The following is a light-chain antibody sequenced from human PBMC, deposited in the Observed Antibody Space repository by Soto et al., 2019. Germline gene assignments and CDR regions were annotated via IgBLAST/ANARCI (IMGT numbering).Light chain of an antibody. CDR1: QSLLHDDGNTY. Sequence: DVVLTQTPLSSPVTLGQPASISCRASQSLLHDDGNTYLSWLQQRQGQPPRLLIYKTCNRFSGGPERFSGSGAGTDFTLKISRVEAADVGVYFCTQATHFTRTFGQGTKVEIK. CDR3: TQATHFTRT. CDR2: KTC. J-gene: IGKJ1*01. V-gene: IGKV2-24*01.